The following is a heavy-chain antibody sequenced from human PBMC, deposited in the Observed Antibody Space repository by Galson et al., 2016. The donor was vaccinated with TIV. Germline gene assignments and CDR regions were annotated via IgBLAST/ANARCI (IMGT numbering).Heavy chain of an antibody. V-gene: IGHV1-2*02. CDR2: INPKNGVT. J-gene: IGHJ4*02. CDR3: ARDHLGAVTMYSDKPSFLDL. CDR1: GYTFSDYY. Sequence: SVKVSCKAFGYTFSDYYIHWVRQAPGQGLEWMGWINPKNGVTTFTQSFRGRVTVTRDTSISTIHMELSSLTSDDTAMYYCARDHLGAVTMYSDKPSFLDLWGQGTLVTVSS. D-gene: IGHD4-17*01.